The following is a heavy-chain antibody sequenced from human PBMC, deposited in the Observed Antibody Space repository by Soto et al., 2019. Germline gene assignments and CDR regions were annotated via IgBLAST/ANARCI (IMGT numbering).Heavy chain of an antibody. CDR3: ARDQPGYSYGYGLGY. J-gene: IGHJ4*02. CDR2: ISGSGGST. D-gene: IGHD5-18*01. CDR1: GFTFSSYA. Sequence: GGSLRLSCAASGFTFSSYAMSWVRQAPGRGLEWVSAISGSGGSTYYADSVKGRFTISRDNSKNSLYLQMNSLRAEDTAVYYCARDQPGYSYGYGLGYWGQGTLVTDSS. V-gene: IGHV3-23*01.